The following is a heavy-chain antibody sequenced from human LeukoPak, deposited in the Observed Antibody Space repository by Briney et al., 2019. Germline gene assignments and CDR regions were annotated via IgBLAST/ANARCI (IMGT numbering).Heavy chain of an antibody. CDR2: INPNSGGT. V-gene: IGHV1-2*02. Sequence: ASVKVSCKASGYTFTGYYMHWVRQAPGQGLEWMGLINPNSGGTNYAQKFQGRVTMTRDTSISTAYMELSRMRSDDTAVYYCARVIGVAARLDYYYGMDVWGQGTTVTVSS. CDR3: ARVIGVAARLDYYYGMDV. D-gene: IGHD6-6*01. J-gene: IGHJ6*02. CDR1: GYTFTGYY.